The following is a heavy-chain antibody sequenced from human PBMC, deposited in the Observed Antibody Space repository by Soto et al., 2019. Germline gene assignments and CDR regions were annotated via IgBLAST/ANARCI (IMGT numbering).Heavy chain of an antibody. CDR3: ARGYDDSSGYRVELYY. D-gene: IGHD3-22*01. J-gene: IGHJ4*02. CDR1: GGSISSSNW. CDR2: IYHSGST. Sequence: PSETLSLTCAVSGGSISSSNWWSWVRQPPGKGLEWIGEIYHSGSTNYNPSLKSRVTISADKSKNQFSLKLSSVTAADTAVYYCARGYDDSSGYRVELYYWGQGTLVTVSS. V-gene: IGHV4-4*02.